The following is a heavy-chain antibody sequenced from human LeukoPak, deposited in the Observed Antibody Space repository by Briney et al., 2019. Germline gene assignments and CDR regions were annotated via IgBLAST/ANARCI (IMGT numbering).Heavy chain of an antibody. V-gene: IGHV3-53*01. CDR2: IYSGGTT. Sequence: GGSLRLSFAASGIIVSSSYMSWVRQAPGTGLAWVSIIYSGGTTYYTDSVKGRFTVSRDNSRNTVYLQMNSLRADDTAVYYCARVRMIPPVGYFDYWGQGTLVTVSS. J-gene: IGHJ4*02. CDR1: GIIVSSSY. CDR3: ARVRMIPPVGYFDY. D-gene: IGHD3-22*01.